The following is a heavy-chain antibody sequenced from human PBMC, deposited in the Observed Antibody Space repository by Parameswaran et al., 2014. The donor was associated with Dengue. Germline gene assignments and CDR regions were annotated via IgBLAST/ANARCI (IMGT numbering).Heavy chain of an antibody. V-gene: IGHV3-11*01. D-gene: IGHD2-21*01. CDR3: SAGVKTQDWYFAL. J-gene: IGHJ2*01. Sequence: VRQAPGKGLEWISYITSSGSLTYYADSVKGRFTISRDNTKSLLYLQVDSLRVEDTAVYYCSAGVKTQDWYFALWGRGTRVTVSS. CDR2: ITSSGSLT.